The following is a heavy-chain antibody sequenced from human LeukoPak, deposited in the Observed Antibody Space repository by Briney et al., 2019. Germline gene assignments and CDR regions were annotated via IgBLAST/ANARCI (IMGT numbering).Heavy chain of an antibody. CDR3: AKHLLSGSGSTCYDY. V-gene: IGHV3-23*01. CDR2: ISNSGGST. CDR1: RFTFTTYA. Sequence: GGSLRLSCAASRFTFTTYAMSWVRQAPGKGLEWVSAISNSGGSTYYADSVMGRFTISRDNSKNTLYLQMNSLRAEDAAIYYCAKHLLSGSGSTCYDYWGQGTLVTVSS. J-gene: IGHJ4*02. D-gene: IGHD2-15*01.